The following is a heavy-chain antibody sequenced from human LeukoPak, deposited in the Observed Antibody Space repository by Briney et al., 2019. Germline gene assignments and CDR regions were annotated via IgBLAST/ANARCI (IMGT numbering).Heavy chain of an antibody. Sequence: PGRSLRLSCAASGFTFSSYAMHWVRQAPGKGLEWVAVISYDGSNKYYADSVKGRFTISRDNSKNTLYLQMSSLRAEDTAVYYCAKETEVVDIAMVTFAYWGQGILVTVSS. J-gene: IGHJ4*02. D-gene: IGHD5-18*01. CDR3: AKETEVVDIAMVTFAY. CDR1: GFTFSSYA. V-gene: IGHV3-30-3*02. CDR2: ISYDGSNK.